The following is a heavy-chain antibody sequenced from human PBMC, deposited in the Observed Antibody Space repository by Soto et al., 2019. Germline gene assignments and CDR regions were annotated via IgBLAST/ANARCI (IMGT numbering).Heavy chain of an antibody. J-gene: IGHJ5*02. Sequence: QVQLVQSGAEVKKPGASVKVSCKASGYTFTSYAMHWVRQAPGQRLEWMGWINAGNGNTKYSQKFQGRVTITRDTSASTAYMEMSSLSSEDTAVYYCATDRWFGSDEFDPWGQGTLVTVSS. CDR1: GYTFTSYA. D-gene: IGHD3-10*01. V-gene: IGHV1-3*01. CDR3: ATDRWFGSDEFDP. CDR2: INAGNGNT.